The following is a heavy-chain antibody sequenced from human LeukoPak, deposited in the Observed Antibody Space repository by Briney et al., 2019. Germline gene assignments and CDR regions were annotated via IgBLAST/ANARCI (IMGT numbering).Heavy chain of an antibody. CDR1: GSTFSSYG. V-gene: IGHV3-30*02. D-gene: IGHD3-22*01. Sequence: GGSLRLSCAASGSTFSSYGMHWVRQAPGKGLEWVAFIRCDGSNKYYADSVKGRFILSRDNSKNTLYLQMNRLRSDDTAVYYCARDSDYYDSSGYYYFDYWGQGTLVTVSS. CDR2: IRCDGSNK. CDR3: ARDSDYYDSSGYYYFDY. J-gene: IGHJ4*02.